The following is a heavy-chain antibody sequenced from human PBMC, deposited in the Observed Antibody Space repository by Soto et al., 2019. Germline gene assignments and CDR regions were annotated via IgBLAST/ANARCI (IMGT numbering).Heavy chain of an antibody. CDR2: IYYSGST. D-gene: IGHD3-16*01. CDR3: VGGDYYYGMDV. CDR1: GGSISSSSYY. Sequence: ASETLSLTCTVSGGSISSSSYYWGWIRQPPGKGLEWIGSIYYSGSTYYNPSLKSRVTISVDTSKNQFSLKLSSVTAADTAVYYFVGGDYYYGMDVWGQGTTVTVSS. J-gene: IGHJ6*02. V-gene: IGHV4-39*01.